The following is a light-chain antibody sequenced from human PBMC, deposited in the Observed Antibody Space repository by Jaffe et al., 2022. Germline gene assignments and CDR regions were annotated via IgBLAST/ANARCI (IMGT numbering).Light chain of an antibody. CDR2: DAS. CDR3: QQRSNWWT. Sequence: EIVLTQSPATLSLSPGERATLSCRASQNVNSYLAWYQQKPGQAPRLLIYDASNRATGIPARFSGSGSGTDFTLTISSLEPEDFAIYYCQQRSNWWTFGQGTKVEIK. J-gene: IGKJ1*01. CDR1: QNVNSY. V-gene: IGKV3-11*01.